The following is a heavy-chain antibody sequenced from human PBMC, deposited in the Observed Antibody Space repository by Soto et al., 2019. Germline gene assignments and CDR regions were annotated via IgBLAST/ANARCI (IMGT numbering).Heavy chain of an antibody. CDR3: ARSTRVARQHLDY. Sequence: GGSLRLSCAASGFTFISYAMHWARQAPGKGLEWVTVISIRGGDEYYAESVRGRFTISRDESKNTLYLQMDSLRVEDTAVYYCARSTRVARQHLDYWGQGTLVTVSS. CDR2: ISIRGGDE. D-gene: IGHD1-1*01. J-gene: IGHJ4*02. CDR1: GFTFISYA. V-gene: IGHV3-30*03.